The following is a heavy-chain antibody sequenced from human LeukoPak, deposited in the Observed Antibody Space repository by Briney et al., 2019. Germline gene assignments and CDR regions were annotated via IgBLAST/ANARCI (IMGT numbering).Heavy chain of an antibody. Sequence: SETLSLTCTVSGGSISSSSYYWGWIRQPPGKGLEWIGNIYYSGSPYYNPPLKSRVTISVDTSKNQFSLKLSSVTAADTAVYYCARTRDYGDYYFQYWGQGTLVTVSS. V-gene: IGHV4-39*01. D-gene: IGHD4-17*01. J-gene: IGHJ1*01. CDR2: IYYSGSP. CDR3: ARTRDYGDYYFQY. CDR1: GGSISSSSYY.